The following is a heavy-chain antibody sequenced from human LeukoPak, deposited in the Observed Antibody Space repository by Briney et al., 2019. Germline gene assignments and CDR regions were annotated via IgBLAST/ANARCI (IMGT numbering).Heavy chain of an antibody. V-gene: IGHV5-51*01. Sequence: GESLKISCKASGYTFSNYWIGWVRQMPGKGLECMGIIYPGDSDSRYSPSFQGQVTISADKSISTAYLQWSSLKASDTAIYYCARLQKAVAGTNWYFDLWGRGTLVTVSS. D-gene: IGHD6-19*01. CDR1: GYTFSNYW. J-gene: IGHJ2*01. CDR3: ARLQKAVAGTNWYFDL. CDR2: IYPGDSDS.